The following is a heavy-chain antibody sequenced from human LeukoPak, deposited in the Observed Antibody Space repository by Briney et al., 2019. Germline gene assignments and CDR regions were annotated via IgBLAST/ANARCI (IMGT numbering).Heavy chain of an antibody. Sequence: SETLSLTCTVSGGSISSSSYYWGWIRQPPGKGLEWIGSIYYSGSTYYNPPLKSRVTISVDTSKNQFSLKLSSVTAADTAVYYCARQERGRWELHYWGQGTLVTVSS. CDR1: GGSISSSSYY. D-gene: IGHD1-26*01. CDR3: ARQERGRWELHY. CDR2: IYYSGST. V-gene: IGHV4-39*01. J-gene: IGHJ4*02.